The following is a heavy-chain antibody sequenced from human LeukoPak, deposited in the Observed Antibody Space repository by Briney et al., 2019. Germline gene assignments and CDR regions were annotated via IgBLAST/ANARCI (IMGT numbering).Heavy chain of an antibody. CDR1: AFTFSNNW. V-gene: IGHV3-7*01. CDR3: ARDVTY. CDR2: IKQDGSEK. D-gene: IGHD2-21*02. J-gene: IGHJ4*02. Sequence: AGSLTLSCAASAFTFSNNWMTWVRQAPGKGLEWVANIKQDGSEKYYVDSVKGRFTISRDNAKNSLYLQMNSLRAEDTAVYYCARDVTYWGQGTLVTVSS.